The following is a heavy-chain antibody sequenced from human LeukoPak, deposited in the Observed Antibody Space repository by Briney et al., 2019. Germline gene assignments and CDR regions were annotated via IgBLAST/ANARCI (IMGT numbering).Heavy chain of an antibody. D-gene: IGHD5-12*01. J-gene: IGHJ4*02. CDR2: ISSSGSTI. V-gene: IGHV3-48*03. CDR1: GFTFSSYE. Sequence: GGSLRLSCAVSGFTFSSYEMNWVRQAPGKGLEWVSYISSSGSTIYYADSVKGRFTISRDNAKNSLYPQMNSLRAEDTAVYYCARDSKWLRACDYWGQGTLVTVSS. CDR3: ARDSKWLRACDY.